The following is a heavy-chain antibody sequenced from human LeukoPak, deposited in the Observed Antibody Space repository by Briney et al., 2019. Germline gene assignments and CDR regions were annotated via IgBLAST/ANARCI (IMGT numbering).Heavy chain of an antibody. D-gene: IGHD2-2*01. CDR3: AREDTRRGSRGYFDY. CDR1: GYTFTSYG. V-gene: IGHV1-18*01. Sequence: VASVKVSCKASGYTFTSYGISWVRQAPGQGLEWMGWISGDNGSTNYAQKLQGRVTMTTDTSTTTAYMELRSLRFDDSAIYYCAREDTRRGSRGYFDYWGQGTLVTVSS. J-gene: IGHJ4*02. CDR2: ISGDNGST.